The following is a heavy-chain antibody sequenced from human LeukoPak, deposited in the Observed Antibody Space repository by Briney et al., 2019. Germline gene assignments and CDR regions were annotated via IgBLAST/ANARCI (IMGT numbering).Heavy chain of an antibody. CDR3: AREAIAARNFDY. J-gene: IGHJ4*02. D-gene: IGHD6-6*01. Sequence: GGSLRLSCAASGFIFSSYWMSWVRQAPGKGLEWVANIKQDGSEKYYVDSVKGRFTISRDNAKNSLYLQMNSLRAEDTAVYYCAREAIAARNFDYWGQGTLVTVSS. V-gene: IGHV3-7*01. CDR2: IKQDGSEK. CDR1: GFIFSSYW.